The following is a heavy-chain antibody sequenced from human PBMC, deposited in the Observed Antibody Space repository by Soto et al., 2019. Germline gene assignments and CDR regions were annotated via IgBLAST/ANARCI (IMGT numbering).Heavy chain of an antibody. CDR3: AHFIVVPPSDVFDV. J-gene: IGHJ3*01. CDR2: IYWDGEK. V-gene: IGHV2-5*02. D-gene: IGHD2-2*01. CDR1: GFSLSTSGVG. Sequence: QITLKESGPALVKPTQTLTLTCTFSGFSLSTSGVGVGWIRQPPGKALEWLALIYWDGEKRYSPSQKSRLAITTDTSKDPVVLTMTNLDPVDTATYYCAHFIVVPPSDVFDVWCQGTMVAVSS.